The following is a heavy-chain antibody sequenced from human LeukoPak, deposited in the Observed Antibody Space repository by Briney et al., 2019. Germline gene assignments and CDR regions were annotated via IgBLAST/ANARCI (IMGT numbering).Heavy chain of an antibody. CDR3: ARVPHSSSWQPTDY. V-gene: IGHV1-18*01. CDR2: ISAYNGNT. CDR1: GYTFTSYG. J-gene: IGHJ4*02. Sequence: ASVTVSCKASGYTFTSYGISWVRQAPGQGVEWMGWISAYNGNTNYAQTLQGRVTMTTDTSTSTAYMELRSLRSDDTAVYYCARVPHSSSWQPTDYWGQGTLVTVSS. D-gene: IGHD6-13*01.